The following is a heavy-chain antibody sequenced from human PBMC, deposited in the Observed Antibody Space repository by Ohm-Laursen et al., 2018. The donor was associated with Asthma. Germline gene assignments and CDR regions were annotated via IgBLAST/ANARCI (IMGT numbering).Heavy chain of an antibody. CDR3: ARVISSSGLDY. CDR1: GGSISSGGYS. V-gene: IGHV4-30-2*01. CDR2: IYHSGST. D-gene: IGHD3-22*01. J-gene: IGHJ4*02. Sequence: TLSLTCAVSGGSISSGGYSWSWIRQPPGKGLEWIGYIYHSGSTYYNPSLKSRVTISVDRSKNQFSLKLSSVTAADTAVYYCARVISSSGLDYWGQGTLVTVSS.